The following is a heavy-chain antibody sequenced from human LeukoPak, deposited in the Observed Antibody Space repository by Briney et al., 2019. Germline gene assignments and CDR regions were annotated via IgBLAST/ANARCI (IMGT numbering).Heavy chain of an antibody. D-gene: IGHD2-2*01. Sequence: GGSLRLSCAVSGFTFNIYWMSWVRQAPGKGLEWVANIKEDGSEQYYVDSVRGRFTISRDNAKNSLYLQMNGLRAEDTAVYYCARYCISTSCYTTFDHWGQGTLVTVSS. CDR2: IKEDGSEQ. J-gene: IGHJ4*02. V-gene: IGHV3-7*01. CDR1: GFTFNIYW. CDR3: ARYCISTSCYTTFDH.